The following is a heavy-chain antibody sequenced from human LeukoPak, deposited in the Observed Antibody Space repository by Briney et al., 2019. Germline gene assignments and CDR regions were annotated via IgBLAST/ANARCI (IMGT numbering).Heavy chain of an antibody. J-gene: IGHJ4*02. D-gene: IGHD3-9*01. CDR2: IYDSGSA. Sequence: PSETLSLTCTVSGGSISSYQWSWIRQPPGKGLEWIGNIYDSGSANYNPSLKSRVVISVDTSKNQFSLNLTPVTAADTAVYYCARVTGYTIEDYFDYWGQGTLVTVSS. CDR1: GGSISSYQ. V-gene: IGHV4-59*01. CDR3: ARVTGYTIEDYFDY.